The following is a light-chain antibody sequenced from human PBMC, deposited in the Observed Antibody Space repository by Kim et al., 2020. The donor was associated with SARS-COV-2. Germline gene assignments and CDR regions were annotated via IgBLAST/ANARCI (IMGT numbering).Light chain of an antibody. Sequence: SVSPGQTAAITWLEDKLDAKSARWYQQKRRSSPVLVLYHDPQRPSGIPQRFSGSNSGETAALTLGGTKAMDQAEYFCQTSDSSAAVFGGGTQLTVL. CDR2: HDP. J-gene: IGLJ2*01. CDR3: QTSDSSAAV. CDR1: KLDAKS. V-gene: IGLV3-1*01.